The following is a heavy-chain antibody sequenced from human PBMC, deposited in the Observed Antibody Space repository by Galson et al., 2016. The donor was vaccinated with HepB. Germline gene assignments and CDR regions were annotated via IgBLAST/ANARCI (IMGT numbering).Heavy chain of an antibody. J-gene: IGHJ6*04. CDR2: ISRSGDST. D-gene: IGHD1-26*01. CDR3: VQGSTAPAV. Sequence: SLRLSCAASGFTFRNYGITWVRQAPGKGLEVVSSISRSGDSTDYADSVKGRFTISRDNSKNTLSLQMNSLRVDDTAVYYCVQGSTAPAVWGKGTTVTVSS. V-gene: IGHV3-23*01. CDR1: GFTFRNYG.